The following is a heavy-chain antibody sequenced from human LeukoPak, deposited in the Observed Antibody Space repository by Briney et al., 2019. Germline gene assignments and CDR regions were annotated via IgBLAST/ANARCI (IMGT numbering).Heavy chain of an antibody. D-gene: IGHD4-17*01. CDR1: GFTFSSDS. V-gene: IGHV3-48*01. CDR3: AKGSGDDYGDFRLDY. J-gene: IGHJ4*02. CDR2: ISSSSSTI. Sequence: GGSLRLSCAASGFTFSSDSMNWVRQAPGKGLEWVSYISSSSSTIYYADSVKGRFIISRDNSKNTLYLQMNSLRAQDTAVYYCAKGSGDDYGDFRLDYWGQGTLVTVSS.